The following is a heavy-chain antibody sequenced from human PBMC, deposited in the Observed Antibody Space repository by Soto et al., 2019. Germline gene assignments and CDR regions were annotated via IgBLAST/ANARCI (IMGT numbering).Heavy chain of an antibody. J-gene: IGHJ4*02. CDR2: IYYSGST. V-gene: IGHV4-59*01. CDR1: GGSISSYY. Sequence: LETLSLTCTVSGGSISSYYWSWIRQPPGKGLEWIGYIYYSGSTNYNPSLKGRVTISVDTSKNQFSLKLSSVTAADTAVYYCARAHANCSGGSCYLFDYWGQGTLVTVSS. CDR3: ARAHANCSGGSCYLFDY. D-gene: IGHD2-15*01.